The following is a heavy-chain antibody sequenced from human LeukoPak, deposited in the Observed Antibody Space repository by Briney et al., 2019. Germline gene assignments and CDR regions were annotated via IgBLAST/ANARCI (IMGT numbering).Heavy chain of an antibody. D-gene: IGHD1-26*01. CDR3: ARHGLAELQLLSWFDS. Sequence: GGSLRLSCAASGFTFSRYWLSWVRQAPGKGLEWVANIKEDGSEKFYVGSVKGRFTISRDNAKNSLYLHMNSLRAEDTAVYYCARHGLAELQLLSWFDSWGQGSLVTVSS. CDR1: GFTFSRYW. V-gene: IGHV3-7*01. J-gene: IGHJ5*01. CDR2: IKEDGSEK.